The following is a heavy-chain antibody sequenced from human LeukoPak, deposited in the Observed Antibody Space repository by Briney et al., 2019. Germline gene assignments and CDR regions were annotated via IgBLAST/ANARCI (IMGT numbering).Heavy chain of an antibody. V-gene: IGHV3-30*02. Sequence: GGSLRLSCAASGFTFSSYGMHWVRQAPGKGLEWVAFIRYDGSNKYYTDSVKGRFTISRDNSKNTLCLQMNSLRAEDTAVYYCAKGRGWEASYYYYYMDVWGKGTTVTISS. D-gene: IGHD1-26*01. CDR1: GFTFSSYG. CDR2: IRYDGSNK. J-gene: IGHJ6*03. CDR3: AKGRGWEASYYYYYMDV.